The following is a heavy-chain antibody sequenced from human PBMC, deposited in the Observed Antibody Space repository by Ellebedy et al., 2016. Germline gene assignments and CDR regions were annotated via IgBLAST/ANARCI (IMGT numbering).Heavy chain of an antibody. Sequence: GGSLRLSCAASGFTFSTNYMKWVRQAPGKGLEWVSAIFSDGNTYYADSVKGRFTISRDNSKNTLYLQMNSLRAEDTAVYYCARGVGSGWFDPWGQGTLVTVS. J-gene: IGHJ5*02. CDR2: IFSDGNT. D-gene: IGHD2-15*01. V-gene: IGHV3-53*01. CDR3: ARGVGSGWFDP. CDR1: GFTFSTNY.